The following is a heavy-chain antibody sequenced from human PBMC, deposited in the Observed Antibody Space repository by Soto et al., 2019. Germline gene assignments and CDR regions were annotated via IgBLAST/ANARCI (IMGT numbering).Heavy chain of an antibody. CDR3: ARDEGLEKLTYPSCDY. D-gene: IGHD2-2*01. Sequence: GGSLRLSCAASGFTFSSYAMHWVRQAPGKGLEWVAVISYDGSNKYYADSVKGRFTISGDNSKNTLYLQMNSLRAEDTAVYYCARDEGLEKLTYPSCDYWGQGTLVTVSS. CDR2: ISYDGSNK. J-gene: IGHJ4*02. CDR1: GFTFSSYA. V-gene: IGHV3-30-3*01.